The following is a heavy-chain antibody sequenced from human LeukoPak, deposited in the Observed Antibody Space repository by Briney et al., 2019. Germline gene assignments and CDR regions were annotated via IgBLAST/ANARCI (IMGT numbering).Heavy chain of an antibody. CDR1: GFTVSSYG. J-gene: IGHJ5*02. Sequence: PPGGSLRLSCAASGFTVSSYGMSWVRQAPGKGPEWVSLVYSDGVTRYADSVQGRFTISRDNSKNTVYLQMNNLRVEDTAVYHCVRDRAEGRAWVEFDPWGQGILVTVSS. V-gene: IGHV3-66*02. CDR2: VYSDGVT. CDR3: VRDRAEGRAWVEFDP.